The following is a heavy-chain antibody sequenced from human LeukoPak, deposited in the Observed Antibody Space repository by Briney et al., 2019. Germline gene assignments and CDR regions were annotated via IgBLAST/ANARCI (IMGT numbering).Heavy chain of an antibody. V-gene: IGHV3-33*08. D-gene: IGHD6-6*01. CDR2: IWYDGSNK. J-gene: IGHJ6*02. CDR3: ARAGGSNSLYGMDV. CDR1: GFTFSSYA. Sequence: GRSLRLSCAASGFTFSSYAMHWVRQAPGKGLEWVAVIWYDGSNKYYADSVKGRFTISRDNSKNTLYLQMNSLRAEDTAVYYCARAGGSNSLYGMDVWGQGTTVTVSS.